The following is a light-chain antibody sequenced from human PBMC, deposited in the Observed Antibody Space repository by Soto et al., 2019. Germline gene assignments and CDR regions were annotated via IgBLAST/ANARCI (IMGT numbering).Light chain of an antibody. CDR2: AAS. CDR3: QQRYSTPRT. J-gene: IGKJ1*01. CDR1: QSISSY. Sequence: DIVMTQSPATLSVSPGDGATISCRASQSISSYLNWYQQKPGQAPKLLIYAASSLHSGVPARFSGSGSGTDFTLTISSLQPEDFATYYCQQRYSTPRTFGQGTKVDIK. V-gene: IGKV1-39*01.